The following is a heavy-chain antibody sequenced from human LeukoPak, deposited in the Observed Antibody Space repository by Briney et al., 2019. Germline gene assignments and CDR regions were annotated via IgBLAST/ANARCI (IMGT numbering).Heavy chain of an antibody. V-gene: IGHV3-21*01. D-gene: IGHD2-2*01. CDR1: GFTFSSYS. Sequence: GGSLRLSCAASGFTFSSYSMNWVRQAPGKGLEWVSSISSSSSYIYYADSVKGRFTISRDNAKNSLYLQMNSLRAEDTAVYYCAREGYCSSTSCYNIYFQHWGQGTLVTASS. J-gene: IGHJ1*01. CDR2: ISSSSSYI. CDR3: AREGYCSSTSCYNIYFQH.